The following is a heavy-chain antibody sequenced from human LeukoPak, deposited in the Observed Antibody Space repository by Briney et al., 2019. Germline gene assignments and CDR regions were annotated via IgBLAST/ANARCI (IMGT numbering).Heavy chain of an antibody. Sequence: GGSLRLSCAASGFTFSSYGMHWVRQAPGKGLEWVAFIRYDGSNKYYADSVKGRFTISRDNSKNTLYLQMNSLRAEDTAVYYCAKGYGSGSLYGTDVWGQGTTVTVSS. CDR2: IRYDGSNK. D-gene: IGHD3-10*01. J-gene: IGHJ6*02. V-gene: IGHV3-30*02. CDR3: AKGYGSGSLYGTDV. CDR1: GFTFSSYG.